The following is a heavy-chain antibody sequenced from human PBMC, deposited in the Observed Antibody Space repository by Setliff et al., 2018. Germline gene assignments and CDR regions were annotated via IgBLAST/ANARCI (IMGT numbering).Heavy chain of an antibody. J-gene: IGHJ3*01. Sequence: GASVKVSCKTSGYSFTDYGIAWVRQAPGQGLEWMGWISAHTGNTYSGQKLHDRLTLTTDTSTNTAYMELRSLGSDDTAVYYCARDPLYRENLSRVFDFWGQGTKVTVSS. CDR3: ARDPLYRENLSRVFDF. D-gene: IGHD3-16*02. V-gene: IGHV1-18*01. CDR1: GYSFTDYG. CDR2: ISAHTGNT.